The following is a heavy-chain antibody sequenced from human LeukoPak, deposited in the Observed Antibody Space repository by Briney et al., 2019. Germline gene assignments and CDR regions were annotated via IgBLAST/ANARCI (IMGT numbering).Heavy chain of an antibody. D-gene: IGHD6-19*01. CDR1: GGSFGGYY. CDR3: ARETGIAVAGTL. V-gene: IGHV4-34*01. CDR2: INHSGST. J-gene: IGHJ4*02. Sequence: PSETLSLTCAVYGGSFGGYYWSWIRQPPGKGLEWIGEINHSGSTNYDPSLKSRVTISVDTSKNQFSLKLSSVTAANTAVYYCARETGIAVAGTLWGQGTLVTVSS.